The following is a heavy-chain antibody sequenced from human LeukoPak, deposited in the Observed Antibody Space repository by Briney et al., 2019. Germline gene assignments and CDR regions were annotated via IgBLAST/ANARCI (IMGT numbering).Heavy chain of an antibody. CDR2: VNPNSGGT. CDR3: ASEDDYGSNSYDY. V-gene: IGHV1-2*02. J-gene: IGHJ4*02. Sequence: VASVKVSCKASGYTFTGYYIHWVRQAPGQGLEWMGWVNPNSGGTNYAQKFQGRVTMTRDTSISTAYMELSRLRSDDTAVYYCASEDDYGSNSYDYWGQGSLVTVSS. CDR1: GYTFTGYY. D-gene: IGHD4-23*01.